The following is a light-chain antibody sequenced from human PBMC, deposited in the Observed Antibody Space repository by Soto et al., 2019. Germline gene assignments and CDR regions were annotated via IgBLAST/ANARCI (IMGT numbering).Light chain of an antibody. V-gene: IGKV3-20*01. CDR2: GTS. CDR1: QSVRSHY. Sequence: IVLTQFPGTLSLAPAQRATLSCVASQSVRSHYFAWYQQKPGRAPRLLIYGTSNRASGIPDRFSGSGSATDFTFTINRLEREDLAVSYCQQSDRSPYTVGQGTKVDIK. CDR3: QQSDRSPYT. J-gene: IGKJ2*01.